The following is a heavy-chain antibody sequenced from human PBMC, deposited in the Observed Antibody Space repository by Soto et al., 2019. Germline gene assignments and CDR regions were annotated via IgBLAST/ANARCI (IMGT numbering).Heavy chain of an antibody. CDR2: IRSKAYGGTT. D-gene: IGHD2-15*01. J-gene: IGHJ4*02. Sequence: GGSLRLSCTASGFTFGDYAMSWFRQAPGKGLEWVGFIRSKAYGGTTEYAASVKGRFTISRDDSKSIAYLQMNSLKTEDTAVYYCTRSGGTFGYCSGGSCEGYFDYWGQGTRVTVAS. CDR1: GFTFGDYA. CDR3: TRSGGTFGYCSGGSCEGYFDY. V-gene: IGHV3-49*03.